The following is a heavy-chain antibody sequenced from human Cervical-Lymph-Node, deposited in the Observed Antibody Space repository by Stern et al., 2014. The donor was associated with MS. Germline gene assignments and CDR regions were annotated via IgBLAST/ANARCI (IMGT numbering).Heavy chain of an antibody. CDR3: AAVSTWGP. Sequence: MQLVESGPEMKKPGTSVNVSCKASGFTFTSSTVQWVRQARGQRLEWIGWIVVGTGKANYAQKFQGRVTISLDLSTDTAYMELSSLRSDDTAIYYCAAVSTWGPWGQGTPVTVSS. CDR2: IVVGTGKA. V-gene: IGHV1-58*03. CDR1: GFTFTSST. J-gene: IGHJ4*02. D-gene: IGHD3-16*01.